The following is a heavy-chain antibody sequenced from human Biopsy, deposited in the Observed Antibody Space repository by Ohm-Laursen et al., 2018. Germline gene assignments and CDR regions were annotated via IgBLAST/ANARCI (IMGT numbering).Heavy chain of an antibody. J-gene: IGHJ6*02. Sequence: ASVKVSCKASGYNFGNYYINWVRKVPGQGLERLGVVNPVAEATMYAQKFQDRITLTRDASTNTVYMDLTSLTSEDTAVYYCARESPLRLGVCGAIRCFKEVFGMDVWGQGTTVIVSS. V-gene: IGHV1-46*01. CDR2: VNPVAEAT. CDR3: ARESPLRLGVCGAIRCFKEVFGMDV. D-gene: IGHD2-21*01. CDR1: GYNFGNYY.